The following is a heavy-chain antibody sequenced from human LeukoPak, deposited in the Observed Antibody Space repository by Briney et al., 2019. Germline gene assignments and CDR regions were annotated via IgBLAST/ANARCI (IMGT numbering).Heavy chain of an antibody. CDR1: GYTFTSYY. D-gene: IGHD6-13*01. V-gene: IGHV1-46*01. J-gene: IGHJ4*02. Sequence: ASVKVSCKASGYTFTSYYIHWVRQAPGQGLEWMGIMNPSGGSTTYAQKFQGRVTVTRDTSTSTVYMELSGLSSEDTAVYYCVRGGPVSRIAAAGHPWEYWGQGTLVTVSS. CDR2: MNPSGGST. CDR3: VRGGPVSRIAAAGHPWEY.